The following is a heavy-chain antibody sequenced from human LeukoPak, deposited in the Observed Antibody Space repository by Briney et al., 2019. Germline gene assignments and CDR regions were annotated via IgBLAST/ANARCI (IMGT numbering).Heavy chain of an antibody. CDR3: ARVYQSAEYYFDY. J-gene: IGHJ4*02. CDR2: IYYTGST. Sequence: SETLSLTCAVSGYSISSTYYWGWIRQPPGKGLEWIGYIYYTGSTEYHPSLKSRVTISLDTSKNQFSLKLTSVTAADTAVYYCARVYQSAEYYFDYWGQGNLVSVSS. D-gene: IGHD2-2*01. CDR1: GYSISSTYY. V-gene: IGHV4-61*01.